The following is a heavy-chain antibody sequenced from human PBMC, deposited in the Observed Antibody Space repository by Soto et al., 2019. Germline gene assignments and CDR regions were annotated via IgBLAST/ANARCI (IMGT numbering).Heavy chain of an antibody. J-gene: IGHJ3*02. CDR2: ILGDGYVT. V-gene: IGHV3-64D*08. CDR1: GFIFSSFP. D-gene: IGHD3-16*01. Sequence: GGSLRLSCSASGFIFSSFPMHWVRQAPGKGLEYVSSILGDGYVTHYADSVKGRFTISRDNSQNTLYLQMNSLRVDDAAVYYCGRDRAGGWAFDIWGQGTMVTVPS. CDR3: GRDRAGGWAFDI.